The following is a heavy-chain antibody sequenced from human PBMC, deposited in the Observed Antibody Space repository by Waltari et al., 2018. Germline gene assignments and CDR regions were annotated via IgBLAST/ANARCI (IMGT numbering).Heavy chain of an antibody. Sequence: QLQLQESGPGLVKPSETLSLTCTVSGGSISSSSYYWGWIRQPPGKGLEWIGSINYSGRPYYNPSFKDRVTISVDTSKNEFSLKLGSVTAADTAVYYCASTVYYDSSGWTYYFDYWGQGTLVTVSS. D-gene: IGHD3-22*01. CDR1: GGSISSSSYY. CDR3: ASTVYYDSSGWTYYFDY. J-gene: IGHJ4*02. CDR2: INYSGRP. V-gene: IGHV4-39*01.